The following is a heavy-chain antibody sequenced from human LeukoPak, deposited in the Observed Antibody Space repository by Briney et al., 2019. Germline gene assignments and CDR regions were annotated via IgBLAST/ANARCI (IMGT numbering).Heavy chain of an antibody. CDR3: ARGHGGSSYDT. D-gene: IGHD1-26*01. Sequence: GGSLRLSCAASGFTVSTYYMTWVRQSPGKGLEWVSVFCPDGRTFYVDSVEGRFTVSRDSSQNTVSLQMNRLRAEDTAVYYCARGHGGSSYDTWGQGSLVTGSS. V-gene: IGHV3-66*01. J-gene: IGHJ4*02. CDR2: FCPDGRT. CDR1: GFTVSTYY.